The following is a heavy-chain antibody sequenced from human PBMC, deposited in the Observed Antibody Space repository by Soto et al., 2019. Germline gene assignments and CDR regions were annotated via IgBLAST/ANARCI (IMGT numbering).Heavy chain of an antibody. V-gene: IGHV4-39*01. CDR1: GGSISSSSYY. CDR3: ARLTSTSWGEALFYYGMDV. Sequence: QLQLQESGPGLVKPSETLSLTCTVSGGSISSSSYYWGWIRQPPGKGLEWIGSIYYSGSTYYNPSLKSRVTISVDTSKNQFSLKLSSVTAADTAVYYCARLTSTSWGEALFYYGMDVWGQGTTVTVSS. J-gene: IGHJ6*02. CDR2: IYYSGST. D-gene: IGHD2-2*01.